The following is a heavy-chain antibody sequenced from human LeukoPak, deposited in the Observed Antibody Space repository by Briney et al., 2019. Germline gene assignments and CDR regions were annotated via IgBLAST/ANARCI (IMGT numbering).Heavy chain of an antibody. CDR1: GYTFPSYG. V-gene: IGHV1-18*01. J-gene: IGHJ3*02. CDR2: ISAYNGNT. CDR3: ASLYGSGNAFDI. Sequence: SVQVSCQASGYTFPSYGISWVRQAPGQGLEWMGWISAYNGNTNYAQKLQGRVTMTTDTSTSTAYMELRSLRSDDTAVYYCASLYGSGNAFDIWGQGTMDTVSS. D-gene: IGHD3-10*01.